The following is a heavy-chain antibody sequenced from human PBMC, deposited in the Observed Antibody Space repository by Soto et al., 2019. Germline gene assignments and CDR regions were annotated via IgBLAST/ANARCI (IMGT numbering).Heavy chain of an antibody. CDR1: GGSISSYY. CDR2: IYYSGST. V-gene: IGHV4-59*01. Sequence: SETLSLTCTVSGGSISSYYWSWIRQPPGKGLEWIGYIYYSGSTNYNPSLKSRVTISVDTSKNQFSLKLSSVTAADTAVYYCARDNGYRYGYTLDHWGQGTLFTVSS. J-gene: IGHJ4*02. CDR3: ARDNGYRYGYTLDH. D-gene: IGHD5-18*01.